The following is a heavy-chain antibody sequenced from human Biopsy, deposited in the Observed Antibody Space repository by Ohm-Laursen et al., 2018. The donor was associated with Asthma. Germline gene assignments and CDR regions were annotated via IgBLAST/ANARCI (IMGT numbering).Heavy chain of an antibody. J-gene: IGHJ5*02. CDR3: ARGQGRGIQLWSLDP. Sequence: SDTLSLTCTVSGASIRSPDHHWSWIRQSPGKGLEWIGYIHNSGNTNYNPSLKSRVTISLDTSKNHFSLRLSFVTAADTAVYFCARGQGRGIQLWSLDPWGQGILVTVSS. D-gene: IGHD5-18*01. CDR1: GASIRSPDHH. V-gene: IGHV4-61*03. CDR2: IHNSGNT.